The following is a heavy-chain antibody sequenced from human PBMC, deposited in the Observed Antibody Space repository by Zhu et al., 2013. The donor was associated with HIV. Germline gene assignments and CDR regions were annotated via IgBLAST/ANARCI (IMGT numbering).Heavy chain of an antibody. J-gene: IGHJ4*03. Sequence: QVQLVQSGAEMKKPGASVKVSCKASGHTFTTYGITWVRQAPGQGLEWMGWISAYNGHTNFAQNLQGRVAMATDTSTGTAYMELRSLTSDDTAIYYCARGDFYGGDSRGHDYWGQGTTVIVSS. CDR2: ISAYNGHT. CDR1: GHTFTTYG. CDR3: ARGDFYGGDSRGHDY. D-gene: IGHD2-21*02. V-gene: IGHV1-18*01.